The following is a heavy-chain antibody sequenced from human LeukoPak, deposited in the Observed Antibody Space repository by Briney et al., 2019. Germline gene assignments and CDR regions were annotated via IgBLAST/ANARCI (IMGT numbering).Heavy chain of an antibody. CDR1: GFDFNIYE. CDR2: ISSSGSLV. D-gene: IGHD4/OR15-4a*01. V-gene: IGHV3-48*03. Sequence: GGSLRLSCAASGFDFNIYEMIWVRQAPGKEPEWISYISSSGSLVYYADSVKGRFTVSRDYAQKSLFLQMNGLRVEDTAMYYCARDSLHNYGGTGYGYYFGYWGQRTPVTVSS. CDR3: ARDSLHNYGGTGYGYYFGY. J-gene: IGHJ4*01.